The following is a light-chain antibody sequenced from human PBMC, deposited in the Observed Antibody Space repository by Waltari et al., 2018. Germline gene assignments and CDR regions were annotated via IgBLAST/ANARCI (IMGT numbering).Light chain of an antibody. V-gene: IGLV4-69*01. CDR2: VNTDGSH. Sequence: QLVLTQSPSASASLGASAKLACTLSSGHSNNVLPWPPQRPEKGPRYLLKVNTDGSHNRGDDVPERFSGSSSGAERYLNISSLQSEDEADYFCQTGGHGTWVFGGGTKLTVL. CDR1: SGHSNNV. J-gene: IGLJ3*02. CDR3: QTGGHGTWV.